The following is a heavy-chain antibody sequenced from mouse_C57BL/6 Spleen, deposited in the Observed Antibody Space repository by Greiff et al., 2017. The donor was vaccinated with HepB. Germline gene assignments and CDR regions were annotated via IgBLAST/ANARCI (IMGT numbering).Heavy chain of an antibody. J-gene: IGHJ2*01. V-gene: IGHV3-6*01. CDR1: GYSITSGYY. Sequence: EVKLQESGPGLVKPSQSLSLTCSVTGYSITSGYYWNWIRQFPGNKLEWMGYISYDGSNNYNPSLKNRISITRDTSKNQFFLKLNSVTTEDTATYYCARGGWYFDYWGQGTTLTVSS. CDR2: ISYDGSN. D-gene: IGHD3-3*01. CDR3: ARGGWYFDY.